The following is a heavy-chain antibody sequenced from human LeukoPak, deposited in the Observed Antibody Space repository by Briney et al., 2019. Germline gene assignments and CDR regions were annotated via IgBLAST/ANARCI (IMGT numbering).Heavy chain of an antibody. V-gene: IGHV4-59*01. CDR2: IYYSGST. D-gene: IGHD3-3*01. CDR3: ARDLAVFGVPPYAFDI. CDR1: GGSISSYY. J-gene: IGHJ3*02. Sequence: SETLSLTCTVSGGSISSYYWSWIRQPPGKGLEWIGYIYYSGSTNYNPSLKSRVTISVDTSKNRFSLKLSSVTAADTAVYYCARDLAVFGVPPYAFDIWGQGTMVTVSS.